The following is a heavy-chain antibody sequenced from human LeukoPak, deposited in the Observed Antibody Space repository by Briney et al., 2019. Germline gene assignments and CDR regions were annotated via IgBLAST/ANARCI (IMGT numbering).Heavy chain of an antibody. D-gene: IGHD3-16*01. CDR3: ARGGGLDV. CDR2: INHNGNVN. V-gene: IGHV3-7*03. Sequence: GGSLRLSCAASGFTFSSYWMNWARQAPGKGLEWVASINHNGNVNYYVDSVKGRFTISRDNAKNSLYLQMSNLRAEDTAVYFCARGGGLDVRGQGATATVSS. CDR1: GFTFSSYW. J-gene: IGHJ6*02.